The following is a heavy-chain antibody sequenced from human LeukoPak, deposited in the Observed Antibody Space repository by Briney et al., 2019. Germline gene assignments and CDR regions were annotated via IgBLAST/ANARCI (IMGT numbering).Heavy chain of an antibody. D-gene: IGHD6-13*01. CDR1: GFTFSSYA. Sequence: GGSLRLSCAASGFTFSSYAMSWVRQAPGKGLEWVSAISGSGGSTYYADSVKGRFTISRDNSKNTLYLQMNSLRAEDTALYYCARLGFGAAAGPDYWGQGTLVTVSS. CDR2: ISGSGGST. CDR3: ARLGFGAAAGPDY. V-gene: IGHV3-23*01. J-gene: IGHJ4*02.